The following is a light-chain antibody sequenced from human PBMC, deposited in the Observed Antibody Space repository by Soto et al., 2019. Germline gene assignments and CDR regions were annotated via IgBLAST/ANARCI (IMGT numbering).Light chain of an antibody. Sequence: EIVLTQSPGTLSLSPGERATLSCRASQSVGNNYLAWYQQKPGQAPRLLIYGASSRATGIPDRFSGSGSGTDFILTISRLEPEDFAVYYCQQYGSSALTFGGGTKVEIK. CDR2: GAS. V-gene: IGKV3-20*01. J-gene: IGKJ4*01. CDR1: QSVGNNY. CDR3: QQYGSSALT.